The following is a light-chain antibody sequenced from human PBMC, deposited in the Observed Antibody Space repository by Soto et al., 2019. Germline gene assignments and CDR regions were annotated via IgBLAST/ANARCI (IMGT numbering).Light chain of an antibody. J-gene: IGKJ3*01. V-gene: IGKV3-11*01. CDR2: DAS. Sequence: EIVLTQSPATLSLSPGERATLSCRASQSVSSYLAWYQQKPGQAPRLLIYDASNRATGIPARFSGSGSGTAFTLTISSLEPADFAVYYCQQRSNWPRTFGPGTKVDIK. CDR3: QQRSNWPRT. CDR1: QSVSSY.